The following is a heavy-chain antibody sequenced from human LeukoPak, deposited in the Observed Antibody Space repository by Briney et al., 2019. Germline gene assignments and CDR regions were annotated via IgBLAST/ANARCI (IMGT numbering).Heavy chain of an antibody. Sequence: GGSLRLSCAASRFTFNSYGMNWVRQAPGNGLEWVSYISSSSRTIYYADSVKGRFTISRDNAKNSLYLQMNSLRADDTAVYYCARQLTAYDGGYWGQGTLVTVSS. CDR1: RFTFNSYG. D-gene: IGHD1-14*01. CDR2: ISSSSRTI. CDR3: ARQLTAYDGGY. J-gene: IGHJ4*02. V-gene: IGHV3-48*01.